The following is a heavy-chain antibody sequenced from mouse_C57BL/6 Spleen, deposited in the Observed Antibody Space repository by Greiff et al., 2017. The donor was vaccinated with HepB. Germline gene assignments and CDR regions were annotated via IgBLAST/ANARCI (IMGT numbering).Heavy chain of an antibody. J-gene: IGHJ3*01. CDR1: GFSLTSYG. D-gene: IGHD2-2*01. CDR3: ARFYDGYDVETAD. V-gene: IGHV2-6*01. Sequence: VQRVESGPGLVAPSQSLSITCTVSGFSLTSYGVDWVRQSPGKGLEWLGVIWGVGSTNYNSALKSRLSISKDNSKSQVFIKMNSLQTDDTAMYYCARFYDGYDVETADWGQGTLVTVSA. CDR2: IWGVGST.